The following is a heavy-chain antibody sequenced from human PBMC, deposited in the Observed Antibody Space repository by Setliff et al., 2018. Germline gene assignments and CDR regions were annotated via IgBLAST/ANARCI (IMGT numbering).Heavy chain of an antibody. D-gene: IGHD3-22*01. Sequence: GSLRLSCAASGFTFSSYGMHWVRQAPGKGLEWVALIWYDGSNKYYADSVKGRFTISRDNSKNTLYLQMNSLRAEDTAVYYCAKATSLVITLQYFDYWGQGTLVTVSS. CDR2: IWYDGSNK. CDR3: AKATSLVITLQYFDY. CDR1: GFTFSSYG. V-gene: IGHV3-33*06. J-gene: IGHJ4*02.